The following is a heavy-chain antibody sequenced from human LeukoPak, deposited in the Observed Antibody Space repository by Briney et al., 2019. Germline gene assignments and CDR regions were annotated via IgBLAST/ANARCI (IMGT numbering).Heavy chain of an antibody. Sequence: GGSLRLSCAASGFTFSSYAMHWVRQAPGKGLEWVAFISYDGSNKYYADSVKGRFTISRDNSKNTLYLQMNSLRAEDTAVYYCARVPSARDYGDYAWFDYWGQGTLVTVSS. D-gene: IGHD4-17*01. CDR1: GFTFSSYA. CDR3: ARVPSARDYGDYAWFDY. J-gene: IGHJ4*02. CDR2: ISYDGSNK. V-gene: IGHV3-30-3*01.